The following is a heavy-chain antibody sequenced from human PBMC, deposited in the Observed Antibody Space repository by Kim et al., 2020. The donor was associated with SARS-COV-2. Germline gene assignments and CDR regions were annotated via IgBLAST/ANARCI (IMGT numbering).Heavy chain of an antibody. V-gene: IGHV7-4-1*02. Sequence: ASVKVSCKSSGYTFTSYAMNWVRQAPGQGLEWMGWINTNTGNPTYAQGFTGRFVFSLDTSVSTAYLQISSLKAEDTAVYYCASVAGMFFWGSYRYTFDYWGQGTLVTVSS. CDR2: INTNTGNP. CDR3: ASVAGMFFWGSYRYTFDY. CDR1: GYTFTSYA. D-gene: IGHD3-16*02. J-gene: IGHJ4*02.